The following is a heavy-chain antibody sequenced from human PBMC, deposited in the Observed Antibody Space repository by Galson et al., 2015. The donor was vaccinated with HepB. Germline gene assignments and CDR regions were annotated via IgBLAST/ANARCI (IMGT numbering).Heavy chain of an antibody. V-gene: IGHV1-46*01. CDR2: INPNDNTK. J-gene: IGHJ5*02. D-gene: IGHD2-2*01. Sequence: SVKVSCKASGYTFTSYYIHWVRQAPGQGLEWMGIINPNDNTKSYARKFQGRVTMTRDTSTSTVYMDLSSLRSEDTAVCYCAGDRCSSTSCYEEDNWFDPWGQGTLVTVSS. CDR3: AGDRCSSTSCYEEDNWFDP. CDR1: GYTFTSYY.